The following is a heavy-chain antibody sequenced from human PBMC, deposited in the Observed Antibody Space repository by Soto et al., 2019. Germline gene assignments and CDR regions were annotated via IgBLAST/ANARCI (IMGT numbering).Heavy chain of an antibody. Sequence: GGSLRLSCAASGFTFSSYAMSWVRQAPGKGLEWVSAISGSGGSTYYADSVKGRFTISRDNSKNTLYLQMNSLRAEDTAVYYCAKKKGPDYYYYGMDVWGQGTTVTVSS. J-gene: IGHJ6*02. CDR1: GFTFSSYA. CDR2: ISGSGGST. V-gene: IGHV3-23*01. CDR3: AKKKGPDYYYYGMDV.